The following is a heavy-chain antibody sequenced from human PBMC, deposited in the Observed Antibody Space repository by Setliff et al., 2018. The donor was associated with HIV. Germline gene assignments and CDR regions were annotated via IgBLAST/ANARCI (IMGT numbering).Heavy chain of an antibody. CDR1: GASIRDSKW. Sequence: PSETLSLTCIVSGASIRDSKWWSWVRQPPGKRPEWIGEIDNSGSSDYNPSLKSRVTISVETSKNQFSLKVKSVTAADTAVYYCARDRDRRDSTYVRFDYWGQGILVTVSS. J-gene: IGHJ4*02. CDR3: ARDRDRRDSTYVRFDY. CDR2: IDNSGSS. D-gene: IGHD4-4*01. V-gene: IGHV4-4*02.